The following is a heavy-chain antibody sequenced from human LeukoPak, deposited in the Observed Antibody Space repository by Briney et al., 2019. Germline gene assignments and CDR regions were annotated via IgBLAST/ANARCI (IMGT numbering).Heavy chain of an antibody. J-gene: IGHJ4*02. CDR1: GGSFSGYY. CDR3: ARRITMIVVARTGFFDY. V-gene: IGHV4-34*01. Sequence: PSETLSLTCAVYGGSFSGYYWSWIRQPPGKGLEWIGEINHSGSTNYNPSLKSRVTISVDTSKNQFSLKLRSVTAADTAVYYCARRITMIVVARTGFFDYWGQGTLDTVSS. D-gene: IGHD3-22*01. CDR2: INHSGST.